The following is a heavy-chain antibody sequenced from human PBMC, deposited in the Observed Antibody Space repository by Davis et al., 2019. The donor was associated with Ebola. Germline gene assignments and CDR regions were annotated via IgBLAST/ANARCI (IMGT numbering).Heavy chain of an antibody. V-gene: IGHV3-23*01. J-gene: IGHJ4*02. CDR3: ASLAYGGNSGIDY. D-gene: IGHD4-23*01. CDR1: GFTFSNYA. Sequence: GESLKISCAASGFTFSNYAMSCVRQAPGKGLEWVSGISGIGSSTYYVDSVKGRFTISRDNSKNTVHLQMNSLRAEDTAVYYCASLAYGGNSGIDYWGQGTLVTVSS. CDR2: ISGIGSST.